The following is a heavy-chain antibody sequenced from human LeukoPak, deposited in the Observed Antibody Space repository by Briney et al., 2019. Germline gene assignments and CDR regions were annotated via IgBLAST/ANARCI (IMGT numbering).Heavy chain of an antibody. J-gene: IGHJ3*01. V-gene: IGHV1-58*02. CDR3: AAEIYGCNTDCCSFDF. Sequence: ASVKVSCKASGFTFSNSAIQWVRQARGQRLEWIGWIGVAGGNTNYAQTLQGRITITRDMSTSTAYMELTSLRSDDTAVYYCAAEIYGCNTDCCSFDFLGPGTTGPV. D-gene: IGHD4-23*01. CDR1: GFTFSNSA. CDR2: IGVAGGNT.